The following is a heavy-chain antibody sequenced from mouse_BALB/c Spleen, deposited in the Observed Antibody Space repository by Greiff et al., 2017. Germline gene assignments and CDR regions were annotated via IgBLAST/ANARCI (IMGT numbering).Heavy chain of an antibody. V-gene: IGHV1-5*01. Sequence: EVQLQQSGTVLARPGASVKMSCKASGYTFTSYWMHWVKQRPGQGLEWIGAIYPGNSDTSYNQKFKGKAKLTAVTSTSTVYMELSSLTNEDSAVYYYSRNDSSYVYWFAYWGQGTLVTVSA. CDR1: GYTFTSYW. D-gene: IGHD1-1*01. J-gene: IGHJ3*01. CDR3: SRNDSSYVYWFAY. CDR2: IYPGNSDT.